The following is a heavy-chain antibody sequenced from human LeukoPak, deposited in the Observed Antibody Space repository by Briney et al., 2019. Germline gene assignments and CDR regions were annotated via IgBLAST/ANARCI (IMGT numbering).Heavy chain of an antibody. V-gene: IGHV1-8*01. CDR1: GYPFSRYD. CDR3: ARSTVYCSGANCHNAFDI. J-gene: IGHJ3*02. Sequence: ASVKVSCKASGYPFSRYDLNWVRQATGQGLEWMGWMNPNSGNTGYAQKFQGRVTTTRSTSISTAYMEPSSLRSDDTAVYYCARSTVYCSGANCHNAFDIWGQGTMVTVSS. CDR2: MNPNSGNT. D-gene: IGHD2-2*02.